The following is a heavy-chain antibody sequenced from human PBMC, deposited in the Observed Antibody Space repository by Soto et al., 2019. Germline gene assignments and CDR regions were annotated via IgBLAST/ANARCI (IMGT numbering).Heavy chain of an antibody. D-gene: IGHD3-22*01. CDR3: ASFYDSSGYYYFGY. CDR1: GGSLRRYF. V-gene: IGHV4-59*08. CDR2: IYYSGST. Sequence: ETLSLTCTVSGGSLRRYFWSWVRQPPGKGLEWIGYIYYSGSTNYNPSLKSRVTISVDTSKNQFSLKLSSVTAADTAVYYCASFYDSSGYYYFGYWGQGTLVTVS. J-gene: IGHJ4*02.